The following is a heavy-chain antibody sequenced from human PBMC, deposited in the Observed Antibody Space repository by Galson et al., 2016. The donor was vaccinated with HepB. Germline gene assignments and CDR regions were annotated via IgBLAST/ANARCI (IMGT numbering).Heavy chain of an antibody. CDR3: AKTYYDFWSSYGENYFDY. D-gene: IGHD3-3*01. CDR2: ISYDGSIK. V-gene: IGHV3-30*18. J-gene: IGHJ4*02. Sequence: SLRLSCAASGFTFSSYGMHWVRQAPGKGLEWVAVISYDGSIKYYADSVKGRFTISKDNSQNTLSLQMNSLSAEDTAVYYCAKTYYDFWSSYGENYFDYWGQGTLVTVSS. CDR1: GFTFSSYG.